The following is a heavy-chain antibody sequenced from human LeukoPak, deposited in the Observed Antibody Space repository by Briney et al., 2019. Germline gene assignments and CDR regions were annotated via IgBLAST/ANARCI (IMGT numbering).Heavy chain of an antibody. CDR2: ISGSGGAT. D-gene: IGHD3-10*01. Sequence: GGSLRLSCAASGLSFSNSSMNWVRQSPGKGLEWVSAISGSGGATYYADSVKGRFTISRDNSENTLYLQINSLRAEDTAVFYCAKDYGSRTYYNYFDYWGEGTLVTVSS. CDR3: AKDYGSRTYYNYFDY. CDR1: GLSFSNSS. J-gene: IGHJ4*02. V-gene: IGHV3-23*01.